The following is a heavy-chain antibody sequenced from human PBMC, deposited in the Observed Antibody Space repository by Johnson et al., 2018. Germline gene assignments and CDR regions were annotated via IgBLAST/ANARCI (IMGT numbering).Heavy chain of an antibody. CDR2: FSGSGSST. D-gene: IGHD3-3*01. J-gene: IGHJ6*02. CDR3: AKAGWSGSYYSHYGMDV. CDR1: GFTFSTYT. V-gene: IGHV3-23*01. Sequence: VQSGGSLRLSCVASGFTFSTYTMRWVRQAPGKGLEWVSTFSGSGSSTYYADSVKGRFTISRDNSKNTLYLQMNSLRPEETAVYYCAKAGWSGSYYSHYGMDVWGQGTTVTVSS.